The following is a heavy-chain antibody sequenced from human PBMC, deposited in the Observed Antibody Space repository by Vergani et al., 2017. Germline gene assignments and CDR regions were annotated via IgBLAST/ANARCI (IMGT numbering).Heavy chain of an antibody. CDR3: ASKRGACRAAYCHSYDF. CDR1: GDSVISTDYH. J-gene: IGHJ4*02. Sequence: QVQLQESGPGLVKPSETLSLTCTVSGDSVISTDYHWGGIRQPPGKGLEWIGSMDYSGSTSYNPSLESRLSISFETPKNQFSLRLTSVTAADTAVYYCASKRGACRAAYCHSYDFWGPGTLVGVSS. V-gene: IGHV4-39*01. D-gene: IGHD2-15*01. CDR2: MDYSGST.